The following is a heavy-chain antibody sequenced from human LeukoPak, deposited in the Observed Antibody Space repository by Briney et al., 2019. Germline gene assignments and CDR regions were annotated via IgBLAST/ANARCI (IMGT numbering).Heavy chain of an antibody. J-gene: IGHJ4*02. D-gene: IGHD2-21*02. V-gene: IGHV1-2*06. CDR3: ARGSGCGGDCYSD. CDR1: GYTFTGYY. Sequence: GASVKVSCKASGYTFTGYYMHWVRQAPGQGLEWMGRINPNSGGTNYAQKFQGRVTMTRDTSISTAYMELSRLRSDDTAVYYCARGSGCGGDCYSDWGQGTLVTVSS. CDR2: INPNSGGT.